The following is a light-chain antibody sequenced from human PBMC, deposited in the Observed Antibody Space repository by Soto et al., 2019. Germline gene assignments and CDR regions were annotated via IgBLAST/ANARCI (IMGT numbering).Light chain of an antibody. Sequence: EIVLTQSPGTLSLSPGERATLSCRASQSVSSSYLAWYQQKPGQAPRLLIYGASSRATGIPDRFSGSGSGTDFTLTISRLEPEDFAVYYCRQYGSSPWTFGQASKVDIK. CDR3: RQYGSSPWT. CDR1: QSVSSSY. V-gene: IGKV3-20*01. CDR2: GAS. J-gene: IGKJ1*01.